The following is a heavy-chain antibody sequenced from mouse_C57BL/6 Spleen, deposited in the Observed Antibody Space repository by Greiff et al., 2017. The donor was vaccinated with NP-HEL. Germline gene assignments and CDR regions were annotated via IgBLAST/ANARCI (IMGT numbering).Heavy chain of an antibody. CDR1: GYAFSSYW. CDR2: IYPGDGDT. CDR3: ARPELRYAMDY. V-gene: IGHV1-80*01. Sequence: VQLQQSGAELVKPGASVKISCKASGYAFSSYWMNWVKQRPGKGLEWIGQIYPGDGDTNYNGKFKGKATLTADKSSSTAYMQLSSLISEDSAVYFCARPELRYAMDYWGQGTSVTVSS. J-gene: IGHJ4*01.